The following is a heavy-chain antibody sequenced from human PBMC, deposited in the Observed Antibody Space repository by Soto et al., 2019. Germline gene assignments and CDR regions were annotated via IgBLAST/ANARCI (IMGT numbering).Heavy chain of an antibody. CDR2: INHSGST. CDR3: ARGVRGYSYGTGGD. Sequence: QVQLQQWGAGLLKPSETLSLTCAVYGGSFSGYYWSWIRQPPGKGLEWIGEINHSGSTNYNPSLKSRVTISVDTSKNQFSLKLSSVTAADTAVYYCARGVRGYSYGTGGDWGQGTLVNVSS. V-gene: IGHV4-34*01. D-gene: IGHD5-18*01. J-gene: IGHJ4*02. CDR1: GGSFSGYY.